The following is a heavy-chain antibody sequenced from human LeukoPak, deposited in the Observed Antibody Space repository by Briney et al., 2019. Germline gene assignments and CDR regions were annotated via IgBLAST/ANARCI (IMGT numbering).Heavy chain of an antibody. CDR3: ARNLKRGYSYGSFDY. Sequence: GGSLRLSCAASGFTFSSYCMSWVRQAPGKGLEWVANIKQDGSEKYYVDSVKGRFTISRDNAKNSLYLQMNSLRAEDTAVYYCARNLKRGYSYGSFDYWGQGTLVSVS. CDR2: IKQDGSEK. CDR1: GFTFSSYC. J-gene: IGHJ4*02. V-gene: IGHV3-7*05. D-gene: IGHD5-18*01.